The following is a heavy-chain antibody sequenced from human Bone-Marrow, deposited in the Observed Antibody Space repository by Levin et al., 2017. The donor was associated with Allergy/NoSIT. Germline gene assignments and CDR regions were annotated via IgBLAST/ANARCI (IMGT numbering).Heavy chain of an antibody. J-gene: IGHJ4*02. V-gene: IGHV3-53*01. D-gene: IGHD2-8*02. Sequence: ESLKISCSASGFTFSRDFMSWVRQIPGKGPEWVATIYVAGTTDYADSVRGRFTISRDNSNSTMYLQMKSLRVEDTAIYYCARDKGFCSGGRCRSWFDDWGQGTRVTVSS. CDR1: GFTFSRDF. CDR2: IYVAGTT. CDR3: ARDKGFCSGGRCRSWFDD.